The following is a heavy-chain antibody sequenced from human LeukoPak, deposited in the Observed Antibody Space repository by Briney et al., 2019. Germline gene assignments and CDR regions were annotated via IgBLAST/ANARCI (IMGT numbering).Heavy chain of an antibody. D-gene: IGHD3-9*01. J-gene: IGHJ4*02. CDR2: IYNSGST. V-gene: IGHV4-34*01. CDR1: GGSFSGSN. CDR3: ARVVSGLRLVTRSRYYFDY. Sequence: SDTLSLTCAVYGGSFSGSNWRWLRQPPGKGLEWIGEIYNSGSTIYNPSLKSRVTISVDTSKNQFSLNLISVTAAGTAVYYCARVVSGLRLVTRSRYYFDYWGQGTLVTVSS.